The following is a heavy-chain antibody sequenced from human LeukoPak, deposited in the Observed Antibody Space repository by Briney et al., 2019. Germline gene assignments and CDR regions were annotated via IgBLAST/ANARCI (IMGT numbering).Heavy chain of an antibody. CDR2: ISSSSSTI. CDR3: ARSGLWGFDP. CDR1: GFSLTTYE. V-gene: IGHV3-48*02. J-gene: IGHJ5*02. Sequence: GGSLRLSCAASGFSLTTYEMNWVRQAPGKGLEWVSYISSSSSTIYYADSVKGRFTISRDNARNSLYLQMNSLRDEDTAVYYCARSGLWGFDPWGQGTLVTVSS. D-gene: IGHD3-16*01.